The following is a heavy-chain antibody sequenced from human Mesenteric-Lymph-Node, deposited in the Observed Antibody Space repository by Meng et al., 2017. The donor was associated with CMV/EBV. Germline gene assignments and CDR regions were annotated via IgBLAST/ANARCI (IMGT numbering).Heavy chain of an antibody. D-gene: IGHD6-13*01. V-gene: IGHV3-23*01. J-gene: IGHJ4*02. CDR2: ISGSGGST. Sequence: GGSLRLSCAASGFTFSSYAMSWVRQAPGKGLEWVPAISGSGGSTYYADSVKGRFTISRDNSKNTLYLQMNSLRAEDTAVYYCTKWAAAGTSIRYYFDYWGQGTLVTVSS. CDR1: GFTFSSYA. CDR3: TKWAAAGTSIRYYFDY.